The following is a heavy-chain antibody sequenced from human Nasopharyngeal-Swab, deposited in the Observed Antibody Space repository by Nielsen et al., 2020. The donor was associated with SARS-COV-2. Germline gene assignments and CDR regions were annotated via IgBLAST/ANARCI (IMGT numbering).Heavy chain of an antibody. CDR1: GFTFSCSS. CDR3: ARDSGWYNWYFDL. V-gene: IGHV3-21*01. Sequence: SLNISCAASGFTFSCSSMNWLRQAPGKGLEWVSSISSSSSYIYYADSVKGRFTISRDNAKNSLYLQMNSLRAEDTAVYYCARDSGWYNWYFDLWGRGTLVTVSS. CDR2: ISSSSSYI. D-gene: IGHD6-19*01. J-gene: IGHJ2*01.